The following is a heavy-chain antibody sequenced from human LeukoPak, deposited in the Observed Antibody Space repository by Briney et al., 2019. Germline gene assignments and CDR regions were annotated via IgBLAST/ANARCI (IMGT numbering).Heavy chain of an antibody. CDR2: ISGSGAST. J-gene: IGHJ6*03. CDR3: AKREGDFWGDNYYYYMDV. CDR1: GFTFSSYA. Sequence: PGGSLRLSCAASGFTFSSYAMSSVRQAPGKGLEWVSAISGSGASTYYADSMKGRFTISRDNSKKTLYLQMNSLRAEDTAAYYCAKREGDFWGDNYYYYMDVWGKGTTVTVSS. D-gene: IGHD3-3*01. V-gene: IGHV3-23*01.